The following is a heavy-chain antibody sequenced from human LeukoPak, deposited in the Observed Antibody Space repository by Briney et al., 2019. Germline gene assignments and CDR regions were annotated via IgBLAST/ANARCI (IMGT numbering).Heavy chain of an antibody. Sequence: GGSLRLSCAASGFTFSSYWMDWIRQAPGKGLVWVSRIKGDGSHTIYADSVKGRFTISRDNAKNTLYLQMKSLRAEDTAVYYCVRDWDHFDFDSWGQGTLVTVSS. CDR2: IKGDGSHT. J-gene: IGHJ5*01. CDR3: VRDWDHFDFDS. V-gene: IGHV3-74*01. CDR1: GFTFSSYW. D-gene: IGHD3-9*01.